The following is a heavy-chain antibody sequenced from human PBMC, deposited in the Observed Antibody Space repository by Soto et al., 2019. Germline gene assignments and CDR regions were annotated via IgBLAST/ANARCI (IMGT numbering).Heavy chain of an antibody. CDR3: AGTPMVRGVTRYFDY. V-gene: IGHV1-69*02. D-gene: IGHD3-10*01. CDR2: IIPILGIA. CDR1: GGTFSSYT. Sequence: QVQLVQSGAEVKKPGSSVKVSCKASGGTFSSYTISWVRQAPGQGLEWMGRIIPILGIANYAQKFQGRVTPTANKSTSTAYIELCSLRSEATAVYYCAGTPMVRGVTRYFDYWGQGTLVTVSS. J-gene: IGHJ4*02.